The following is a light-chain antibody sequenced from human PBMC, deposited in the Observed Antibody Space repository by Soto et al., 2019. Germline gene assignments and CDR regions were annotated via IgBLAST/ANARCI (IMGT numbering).Light chain of an antibody. CDR3: QQRSNWQWT. CDR1: QNVSSY. V-gene: IGKV3-11*01. J-gene: IGKJ1*01. Sequence: VLAESPTTLSLSPGDRDTHSCRASQNVSSYFAWYYQKPGQAPRLLIYDASNRATGIPARFIGSGSGTDFTLTISSLEPEDFAVYYCQQRSNWQWTFGQGTKVDIK. CDR2: DAS.